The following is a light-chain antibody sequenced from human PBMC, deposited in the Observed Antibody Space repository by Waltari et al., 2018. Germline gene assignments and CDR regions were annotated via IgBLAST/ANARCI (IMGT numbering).Light chain of an antibody. CDR3: CSYAGRYTWV. CDR1: SSEVGGYNY. CDR2: DVS. J-gene: IGLJ3*02. Sequence: QSALTQPRSVSGSPGQSVTISCTGPSSEVGGYNYVSWFQQHPGKAPKLMIHDVSKRPSGVPDRFSGSKSGNTASLTISGLQADDETDYYCCSYAGRYTWVFGGGTKLTVL. V-gene: IGLV2-11*01.